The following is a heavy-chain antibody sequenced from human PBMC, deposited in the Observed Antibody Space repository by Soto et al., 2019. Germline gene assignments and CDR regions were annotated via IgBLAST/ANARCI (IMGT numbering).Heavy chain of an antibody. Sequence: EVQLLESGGGLVQPGGSLRLSCAASGFTFSNFDMSWVRQAPGKGLEWVSGISTSGGTTYYADSVKGRFTSSRDNSKNTLYLQMTRLRAEDTAVYYCATGTAATAHWGQGTLVNVST. V-gene: IGHV3-23*01. D-gene: IGHD6-13*01. CDR1: GFTFSNFD. CDR2: ISTSGGTT. CDR3: ATGTAATAH. J-gene: IGHJ1*01.